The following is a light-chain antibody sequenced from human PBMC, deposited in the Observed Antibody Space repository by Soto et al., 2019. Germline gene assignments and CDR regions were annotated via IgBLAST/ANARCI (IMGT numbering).Light chain of an antibody. CDR1: QSVSNNY. J-gene: IGKJ1*01. CDR2: GAS. Sequence: EMVLTQSPGTLSLSPGERATLSCRASQSVSNNYLAWYQQKPGQAPRLLIYGASSRATGIPDRFSASGSATDFTLTITRLEPEDCAVYYCQQHGSSPRTFGQGTKVDIK. V-gene: IGKV3-20*01. CDR3: QQHGSSPRT.